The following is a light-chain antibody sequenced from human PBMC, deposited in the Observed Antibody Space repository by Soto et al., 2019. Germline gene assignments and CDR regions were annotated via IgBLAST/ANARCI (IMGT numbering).Light chain of an antibody. Sequence: IGITQSPATLAASVGDRVTITCRASQSIRSLLAWYQQKPGKAPKVLIYDASSLGSGVPSRFSGSGSGTEFTLTISSLQPDDFATYFCQQYQTYSTFGQGTRLEIK. CDR3: QQYQTYST. CDR1: QSIRSL. CDR2: DAS. V-gene: IGKV1-5*01. J-gene: IGKJ5*01.